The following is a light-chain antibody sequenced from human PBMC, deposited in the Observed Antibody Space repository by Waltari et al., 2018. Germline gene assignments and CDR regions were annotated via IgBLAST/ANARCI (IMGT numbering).Light chain of an antibody. CDR1: SGAVTSGDY. V-gene: IGLV7-43*01. J-gene: IGLJ3*02. CDR2: SIS. Sequence: QTVVTQEPSLTVSPRGTVTLTCASSSGAVTSGDYPNWFQQKPGQAPRTLIYSISDKHSWTPARFSGSRLGGKAALTLSAVQPEDEAEYYCLLYYSGVWVFGGGTKLTVL. CDR3: LLYYSGVWV.